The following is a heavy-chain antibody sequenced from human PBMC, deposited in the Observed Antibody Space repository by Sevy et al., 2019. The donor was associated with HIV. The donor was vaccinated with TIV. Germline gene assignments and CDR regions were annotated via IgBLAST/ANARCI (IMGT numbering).Heavy chain of an antibody. CDR1: GFTFSSYA. CDR3: ARDSYSYTAMVYYFDY. V-gene: IGHV3-30-3*01. D-gene: IGHD5-18*01. J-gene: IGHJ4*02. Sequence: GGSLRLSCAASGFTFSSYAMHWVRQAPGKGLEWVAVISYDGSNKYYVDSVKGRFTISRDNSKDTLYLQMNSLRDEDTAVYYCARDSYSYTAMVYYFDYWGQGTLVTVSS. CDR2: ISYDGSNK.